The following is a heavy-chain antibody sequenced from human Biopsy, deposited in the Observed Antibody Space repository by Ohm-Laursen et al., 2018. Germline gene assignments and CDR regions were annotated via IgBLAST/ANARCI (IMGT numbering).Heavy chain of an antibody. CDR1: GGSISSSTTYY. J-gene: IGHJ5*02. CDR3: ARHPTGFWFDP. CDR2: FYNTEPT. V-gene: IGHV4-39*01. Sequence: GTLSLTCTVSGGSISSSTTYYWAWLRQPPGKGLEWIGSFYNTEPTFYNPSLKSRVTISVDTSTNQFSLKLSSVTAADTALYFCARHPTGFWFDPWGHGTLVTVSS.